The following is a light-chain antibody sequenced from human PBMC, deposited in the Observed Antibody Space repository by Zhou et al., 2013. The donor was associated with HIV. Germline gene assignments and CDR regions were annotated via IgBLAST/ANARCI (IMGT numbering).Light chain of an antibody. Sequence: DIQITQSPSSVSASVGDRITITCRASQGISKWLAWYQQKPGKAPKLLIYDASNLERGVPSKFSGSGSGTDFSFTISSLQPEDTATYYCQQYGNLPHTFGGGTKVEI. CDR1: QGISKW. CDR2: DAS. V-gene: IGKV1-33*01. J-gene: IGKJ4*01. CDR3: QQYGNLPHT.